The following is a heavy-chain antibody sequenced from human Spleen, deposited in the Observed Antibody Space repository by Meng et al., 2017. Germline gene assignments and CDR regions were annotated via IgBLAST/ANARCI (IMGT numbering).Heavy chain of an antibody. CDR2: ISGSGATI. V-gene: IGHV3-21*04. J-gene: IGHJ4*02. CDR1: GSTFCSYS. D-gene: IGHD2-8*02. CDR3: AKCSGDYGDY. Sequence: LGESGGGLGKPGGFLGHSRAASGSTFCSYSMHRVRQAPGKGVEWVSFISGSGATILNADSVTGRFTISRDNDKNSLSLQMNSLRAEDTAVYYCAKCSGDYGDYWGQGTLVTVSS.